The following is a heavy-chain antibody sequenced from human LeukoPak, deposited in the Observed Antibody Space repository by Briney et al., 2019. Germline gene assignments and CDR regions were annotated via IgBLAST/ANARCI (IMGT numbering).Heavy chain of an antibody. J-gene: IGHJ4*02. CDR1: GFTFSDYC. CDR3: ARERGYSGYDWFDY. V-gene: IGHV3-11*01. D-gene: IGHD5-12*01. CDR2: ISSSGSTR. Sequence: GGSLRLSCAASGFTFSDYCMSWIRQAPGKGLEWVSYISSSGSTRYYADSMKGRSTISRGNAKNSLYLQMNSLRAEDTAVYYCARERGYSGYDWFDYWGQGTLVTVSS.